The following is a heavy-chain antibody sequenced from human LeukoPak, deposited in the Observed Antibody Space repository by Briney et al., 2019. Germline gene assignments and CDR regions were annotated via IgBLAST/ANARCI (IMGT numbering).Heavy chain of an antibody. CDR2: ISYDGSNK. V-gene: IGHV3-30-3*01. CDR1: GFTFSSYA. D-gene: IGHD3-22*01. Sequence: PGGSLRLSCAASGFTFSSYAMHWVRQAPGKGLEWVAVISYDGSNKYYADSVKGRFTISRDNSKNTLYLQMNSLRAEDTAVYYCARDIYYDSSGYYYPSSPYFQHWGQGTLVTVSS. J-gene: IGHJ1*01. CDR3: ARDIYYDSSGYYYPSSPYFQH.